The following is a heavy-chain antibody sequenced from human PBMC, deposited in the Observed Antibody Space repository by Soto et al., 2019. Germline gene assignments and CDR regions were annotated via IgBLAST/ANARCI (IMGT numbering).Heavy chain of an antibody. CDR1: GGTFSSYT. D-gene: IGHD4-17*01. CDR2: IIPILGIA. CDR3: ARDQLYGDYLWYFDL. Sequence: GASVKVSCKASGGTFSSYTISWVRQAPGQGLEWMGRIIPILGIANYAQKFQGRVTITADKSTSTAYMELSSLRSEDTAVYYCARDQLYGDYLWYFDLWGRGTLVTVSS. V-gene: IGHV1-69*04. J-gene: IGHJ2*01.